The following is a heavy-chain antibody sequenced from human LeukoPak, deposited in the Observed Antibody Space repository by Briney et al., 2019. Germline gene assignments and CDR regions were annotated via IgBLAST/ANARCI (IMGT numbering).Heavy chain of an antibody. CDR1: GYTFTSYD. J-gene: IGHJ4*02. Sequence: ASVKVSCKASGYTFTSYDINWVRQATGQGLEWMGWMNPNSGNTGYAQKFQGRVTMTRNTSISTAYMELSSLRSEDTAVYYCARGPRPRRDILTGYAYWGQGTLVTVSS. CDR2: MNPNSGNT. V-gene: IGHV1-8*01. D-gene: IGHD3-9*01. CDR3: ARGPRPRRDILTGYAY.